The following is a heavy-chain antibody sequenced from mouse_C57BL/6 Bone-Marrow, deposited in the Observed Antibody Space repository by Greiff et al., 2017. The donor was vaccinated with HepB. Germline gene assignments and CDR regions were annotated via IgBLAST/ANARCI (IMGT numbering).Heavy chain of an antibody. V-gene: IGHV1-52*01. J-gene: IGHJ2*01. CDR3: SRRSYGSRYYFGY. CDR2: IDPSDSET. Sequence: QVQLQQPGAELVRPGSSVKLSCKASGYTFTSYWMHWVKQRPIQGLEWIGNIDPSDSETHYNQKFKDKSTLTVDKSSSTAYMPLSTLTSQDSAVYYCSRRSYGSRYYFGYWGQGTTLTVSS. D-gene: IGHD1-1*01. CDR1: GYTFTSYW.